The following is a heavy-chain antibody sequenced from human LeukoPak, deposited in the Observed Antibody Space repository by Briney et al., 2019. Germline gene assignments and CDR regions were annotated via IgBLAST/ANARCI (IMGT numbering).Heavy chain of an antibody. CDR2: VNLQGST. D-gene: IGHD2/OR15-2a*01. J-gene: IGHJ2*01. CDR3: AGNSGWYTDF. Sequence: GSLRLSCAASGFTFSNAWMSWVRQPPGKGLEWIGEVNLQGSTNYNPSLMGRVAISVDMSENHISLQLTSVTAADTAVYYCAGNSGWYTDFWGRGTLVIVSS. V-gene: IGHV4-4*02. CDR1: GFTFSNAW.